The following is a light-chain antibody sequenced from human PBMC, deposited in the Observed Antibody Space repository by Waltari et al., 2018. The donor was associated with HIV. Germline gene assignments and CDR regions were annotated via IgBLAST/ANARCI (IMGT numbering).Light chain of an antibody. CDR1: SVSVSTSYY. Sequence: QTVVTQEPSFSVSPGGTVTLTCGLPSVSVSTSYYPSWYQQTPGQAPRTLIYSTNTRSSGVPDRFSGSILGNKAALTITGAQADDESDYYCVLYMGSGIRVFGGGTKLTVL. J-gene: IGLJ2*01. CDR2: STN. CDR3: VLYMGSGIRV. V-gene: IGLV8-61*01.